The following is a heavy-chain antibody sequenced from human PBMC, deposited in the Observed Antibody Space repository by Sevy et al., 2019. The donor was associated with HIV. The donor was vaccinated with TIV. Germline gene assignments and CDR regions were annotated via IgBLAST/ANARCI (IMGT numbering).Heavy chain of an antibody. CDR2: ISSSGSTI. D-gene: IGHD1-7*01. J-gene: IGHJ4*02. V-gene: IGHV3-11*01. CDR1: GFTFSDYY. Sequence: GGSLRLSCAASGFTFSDYYMSWIRQAPGKGLEWVSYISSSGSTIYYADSVKGRFTISRDNAKNSLYLQMNSQRAEDTAVYYCATLDRYNRNYDYWGQGTLVTVSS. CDR3: ATLDRYNRNYDY.